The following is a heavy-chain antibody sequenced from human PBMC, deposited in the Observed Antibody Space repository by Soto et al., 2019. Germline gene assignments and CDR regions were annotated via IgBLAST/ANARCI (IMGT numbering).Heavy chain of an antibody. V-gene: IGHV1-2*04. CDR2: INPNSGGT. J-gene: IGHJ4*02. CDR1: GYTFTGYY. Sequence: QVQLVQSGAEVKKPGASVKGSCKASGYTFTGYYMHWVRQAPGQGLEWMGWINPNSGGTNYAQKFQGWVTMTRDTSISTAYMELSRLRSDDTAVYYCARGRKVVVVPAANEFDYWGQGTLVTVSS. CDR3: ARGRKVVVVPAANEFDY. D-gene: IGHD2-2*01.